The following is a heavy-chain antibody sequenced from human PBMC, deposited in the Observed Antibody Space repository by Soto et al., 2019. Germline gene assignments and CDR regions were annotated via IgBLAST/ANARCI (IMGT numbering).Heavy chain of an antibody. CDR3: ARHVVIAARTYYYYYYMDV. D-gene: IGHD6-6*01. J-gene: IGHJ6*03. Sequence: SXTLSLTCTVSGGSMSSGGYYWSWIRQPPGKVREWIGYIYYRGSTNYNPSLKSRVTISVDTSKNQFSLKLSSVTAADTAVYYCARHVVIAARTYYYYYYMDVWGKGTTVTVSS. CDR1: GGSMSSGGYY. V-gene: IGHV4-61*08. CDR2: IYYRGST.